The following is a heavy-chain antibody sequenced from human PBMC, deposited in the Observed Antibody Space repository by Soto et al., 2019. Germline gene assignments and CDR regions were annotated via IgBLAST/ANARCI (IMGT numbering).Heavy chain of an antibody. V-gene: IGHV1-3*01. D-gene: IGHD6-6*01. CDR1: GYTFTSYA. J-gene: IGHJ4*02. CDR2: INAGNGNT. CDR3: ARNGPFSYSSSTYYFDY. Sequence: ASVKVSCKASGYTFTSYAMHWVRQAPGQRLEWMGWINAGNGNTKYSQKFQGRVTITRDTSASTAYMELSSTSSEDTAVYYCARNGPFSYSSSTYYFDYWGQGTLVTVSS.